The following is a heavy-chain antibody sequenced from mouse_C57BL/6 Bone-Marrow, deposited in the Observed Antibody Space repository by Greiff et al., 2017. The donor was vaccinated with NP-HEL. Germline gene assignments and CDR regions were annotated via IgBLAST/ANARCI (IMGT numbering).Heavy chain of an antibody. Sequence: VQLQQSGAELVKPGASVKLSCKASGYTFTSYWMHWVKQRPGQGLEWIGMIHPNSGSTNYNEKFKSKATLTVDKSSSTAYMQLSSLTSEDSAVYYCARCRSGYFDVWGTGTTVTVSS. CDR3: ARCRSGYFDV. V-gene: IGHV1-64*01. J-gene: IGHJ1*03. CDR1: GYTFTSYW. CDR2: IHPNSGST.